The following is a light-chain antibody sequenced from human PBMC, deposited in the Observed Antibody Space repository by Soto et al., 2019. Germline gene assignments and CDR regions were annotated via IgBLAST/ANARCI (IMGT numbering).Light chain of an antibody. CDR3: QQFGSWT. J-gene: IGKJ1*01. V-gene: IGKV3-20*01. CDR2: GTS. CDR1: QTISSNN. Sequence: EIVLTQSPGTLSVSPGERATLSCRASQTISSNNLAWYQQKPGQAPSLLIYGTSSRATGIPDRFSGSGSGTDFTLTISRLDPEDAAMYYCQQFGSWTFGQGTKVEI.